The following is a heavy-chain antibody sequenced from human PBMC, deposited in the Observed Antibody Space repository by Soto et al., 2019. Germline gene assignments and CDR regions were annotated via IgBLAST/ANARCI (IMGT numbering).Heavy chain of an antibody. J-gene: IGHJ4*02. CDR1: GGTFSSYA. CDR3: ARDRHYYDSSGYPRWEY. Sequence: QVQLVQSGAEVKKPGSSVKVSCKASGGTFSSYAISWVRQAPGQGLEWMGGIIPIFGTANYAQKFQGRVTITADESTSTAYMELSSLRSEDTAVYYCARDRHYYDSSGYPRWEYWGQGTLVTVSS. CDR2: IIPIFGTA. D-gene: IGHD3-22*01. V-gene: IGHV1-69*01.